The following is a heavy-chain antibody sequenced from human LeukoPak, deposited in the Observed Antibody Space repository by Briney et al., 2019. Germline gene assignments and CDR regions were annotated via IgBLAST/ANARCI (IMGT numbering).Heavy chain of an antibody. J-gene: IGHJ3*02. CDR1: GFTFSSYA. D-gene: IGHD1-26*01. V-gene: IGHV3-23*01. Sequence: PGGSLRLSCAASGFTFSSYAMSWVRQAPGKGLEWVSAISGSGGSTYYADSVKGRFTISRDNAKNSLYLQMNSLRAEDTAVYYCAREVGGAFDIWGQGTMVTVSS. CDR3: AREVGGAFDI. CDR2: ISGSGGST.